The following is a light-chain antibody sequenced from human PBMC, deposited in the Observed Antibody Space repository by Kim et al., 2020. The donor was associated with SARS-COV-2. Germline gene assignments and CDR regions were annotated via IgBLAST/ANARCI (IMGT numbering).Light chain of an antibody. Sequence: AAVGDRVTITCRTTQSISSHLNWYQQKPGSAPKHLISAASTLQGGVPSRFSGSGSETDFTLTISSLQPEDFATYFCQQSYITPFTFGPGTKVDIK. CDR2: AAS. V-gene: IGKV1-39*01. CDR3: QQSYITPFT. CDR1: QSISSH. J-gene: IGKJ3*01.